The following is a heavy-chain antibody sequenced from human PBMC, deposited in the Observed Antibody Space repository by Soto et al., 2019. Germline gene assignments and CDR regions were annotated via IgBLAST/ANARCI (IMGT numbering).Heavy chain of an antibody. Sequence: QVQLQESGPGLVKPSETLSLTCTVSGGSISSYYWSWIRQPPGKGLEWIGYIYYSGSTNYNPSLKSRVTISVDTSKNQFSLKLSSVTAADTAVYYCASGGWLQLRYFDYWGQGTLVTVSS. CDR3: ASGGWLQLRYFDY. J-gene: IGHJ4*02. CDR1: GGSISSYY. D-gene: IGHD5-12*01. CDR2: IYYSGST. V-gene: IGHV4-59*01.